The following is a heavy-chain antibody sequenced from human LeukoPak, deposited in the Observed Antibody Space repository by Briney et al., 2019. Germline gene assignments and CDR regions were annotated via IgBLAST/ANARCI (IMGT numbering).Heavy chain of an antibody. D-gene: IGHD4-23*01. J-gene: IGHJ4*02. CDR1: GFTFSSYA. CDR2: ISGSGGDT. Sequence: GGSLRLSCAASGFTFSSYAMSWVRQAPGKGLEWVSAISGSGGDTYYADSVKGRFTISRDNSKNTLYLQMNSLRAEDTAVYYCARGTTVVTYYYFDYWGQGTLVTDSS. CDR3: ARGTTVVTYYYFDY. V-gene: IGHV3-23*01.